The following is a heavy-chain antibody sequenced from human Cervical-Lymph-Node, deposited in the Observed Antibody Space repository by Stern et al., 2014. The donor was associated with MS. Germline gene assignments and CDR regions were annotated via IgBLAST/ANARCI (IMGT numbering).Heavy chain of an antibody. D-gene: IGHD3-10*01. Sequence: QVQLVQSGAEVKKPGSSVKVSCKASGGTFSTYAISWVRQAPGQGLEWMGRIIPSLVIRNYAQKFQGRVTITADKSTSTAYMELSSLRSEDTAVYYCARERGSGSYVDYWGQGTLVTVSS. CDR1: GGTFSTYA. CDR2: IIPSLVIR. CDR3: ARERGSGSYVDY. J-gene: IGHJ4*02. V-gene: IGHV1-69*09.